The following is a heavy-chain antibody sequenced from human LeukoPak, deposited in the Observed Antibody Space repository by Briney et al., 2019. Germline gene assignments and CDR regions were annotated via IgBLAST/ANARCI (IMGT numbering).Heavy chain of an antibody. V-gene: IGHV3-30*04. Sequence: GGSLRLSCAASGFTFSSYAMHWVRQAPGKGLEWVAVISYDGSNKYYADSVKGRFTISRDNSKNTLYLQVNSLRAEDTAVYYCARSPHILTGENFDYWGQGTLLTVSS. D-gene: IGHD3-9*01. CDR3: ARSPHILTGENFDY. J-gene: IGHJ4*02. CDR2: ISYDGSNK. CDR1: GFTFSSYA.